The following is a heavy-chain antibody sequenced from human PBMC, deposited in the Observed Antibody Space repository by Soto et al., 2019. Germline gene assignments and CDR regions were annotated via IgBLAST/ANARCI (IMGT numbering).Heavy chain of an antibody. Sequence: EVQLVESGGDLVQPGRSLRLSCAASGFTFDSFAIQWVRQAPGKGLEWVSSISWDGATIAYADAVKGRFTISRDNAKKFAFLQMQSPRSDVSALYYCGRGNTRDSLGQGTLVTVSS. J-gene: IGHJ4*02. CDR1: GFTFDSFA. CDR2: ISWDGATI. D-gene: IGHD2-2*01. CDR3: GRGNTRDS. V-gene: IGHV3-9*01.